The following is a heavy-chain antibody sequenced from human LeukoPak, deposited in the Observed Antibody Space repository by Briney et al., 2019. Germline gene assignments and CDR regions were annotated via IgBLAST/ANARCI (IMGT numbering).Heavy chain of an antibody. Sequence: SETRSLTCTVSGGSISSHYWSWIRQPPGKGLEWIGYIYYSGITNYNPSLKSRVTISLGTSKNQFSLKLSSVTAADTAVYYCAMTNSSGLTYPWGQGTLVTVSS. V-gene: IGHV4-59*11. CDR2: IYYSGIT. D-gene: IGHD6-19*01. CDR3: AMTNSSGLTYP. J-gene: IGHJ5*02. CDR1: GGSISSHY.